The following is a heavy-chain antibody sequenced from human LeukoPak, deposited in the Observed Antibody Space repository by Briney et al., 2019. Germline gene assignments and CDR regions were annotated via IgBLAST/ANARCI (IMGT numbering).Heavy chain of an antibody. V-gene: IGHV4-59*01. J-gene: IGHJ3*02. CDR3: ARSPWGLVAFDI. CDR2: IYYSGST. CDR1: GGSISSYY. D-gene: IGHD7-27*01. Sequence: SETLSLTXTVSGGSISSYYWSWIRQPPGKGLEWIGYIYYSGSTNYNPSLKSRVTISVDTSKNQFSLKLSSVTAADTAVYYCARSPWGLVAFDIWGQGTMVTVSS.